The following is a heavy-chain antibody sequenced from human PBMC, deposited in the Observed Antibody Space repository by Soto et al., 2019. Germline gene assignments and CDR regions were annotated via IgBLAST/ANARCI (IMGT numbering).Heavy chain of an antibody. CDR3: ARDRAAPKGDYYGMDV. CDR2: TYSRSKWYN. D-gene: IGHD6-13*01. CDR1: GDSVSSNSAA. V-gene: IGHV6-1*01. Sequence: QSQTLSLTCAISGDSVSSNSAAWNWIRQSPSRGLEWLGRTYSRSKWYNDYAVSVKSRITINPDTSKNQFSLQLNSVTPEDTAVYFCARDRAAPKGDYYGMDVWGQGTTVTVSS. J-gene: IGHJ6*02.